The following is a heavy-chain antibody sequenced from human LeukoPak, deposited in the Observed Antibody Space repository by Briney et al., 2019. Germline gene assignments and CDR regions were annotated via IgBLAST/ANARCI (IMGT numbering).Heavy chain of an antibody. V-gene: IGHV4-38-2*01. D-gene: IGHD5-18*01. CDR2: IYHSGST. CDR3: ARFDVDTAMVDAFDI. Sequence: SEALSLTCAVSGYSISSGYYWGWIRQPPGKGLEWIGSIYHSGSTYYNPSLKSRVTISVDTSKNQFSLKLSSVTAADTAVYYCARFDVDTAMVDAFDIWGQGTMVTVSS. CDR1: GYSISSGYY. J-gene: IGHJ3*02.